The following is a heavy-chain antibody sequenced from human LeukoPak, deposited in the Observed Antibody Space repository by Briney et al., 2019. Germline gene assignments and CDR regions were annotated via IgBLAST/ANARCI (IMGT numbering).Heavy chain of an antibody. Sequence: GGSLRLSCAASGFTFSSYAMSWVRQAPGKGLEWVSAISGSGGSTYYADSVKGRFTISRDNSKNTLYLQMNSLRAEDTAVYYCANLGEYGDYPPTDYWGQGTLVTVSS. CDR3: ANLGEYGDYPPTDY. V-gene: IGHV3-23*01. D-gene: IGHD4-17*01. CDR2: ISGSGGST. CDR1: GFTFSSYA. J-gene: IGHJ4*02.